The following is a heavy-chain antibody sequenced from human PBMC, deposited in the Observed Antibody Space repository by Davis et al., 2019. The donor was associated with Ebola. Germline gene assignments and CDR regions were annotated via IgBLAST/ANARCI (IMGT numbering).Heavy chain of an antibody. Sequence: GESLKISCAASGFTFSSYSMNWVRQAPGKGLEWVSYISSSSSTISYADSVKGRFTISRDNAKNSLYLQMNSLRDEDTAVYYCARAAQRCTGGVCYPPYYFDYWGQGTLVTVSS. J-gene: IGHJ4*02. CDR3: ARAAQRCTGGVCYPPYYFDY. CDR2: ISSSSSTI. D-gene: IGHD2-8*02. CDR1: GFTFSSYS. V-gene: IGHV3-48*02.